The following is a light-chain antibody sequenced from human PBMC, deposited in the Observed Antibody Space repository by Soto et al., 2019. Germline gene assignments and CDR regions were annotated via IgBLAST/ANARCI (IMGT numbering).Light chain of an antibody. Sequence: QSALTQPRSVSGSPGQSVTISCTGTSSDVGGYNYVSWYQQHPGKAPNFMIYDVSKRPSGVPDRFSGSKSGNTASLTISGLQAEDEADYYCCSYAGNSLYVFGTGTKVTVL. V-gene: IGLV2-11*01. J-gene: IGLJ1*01. CDR3: CSYAGNSLYV. CDR2: DVS. CDR1: SSDVGGYNY.